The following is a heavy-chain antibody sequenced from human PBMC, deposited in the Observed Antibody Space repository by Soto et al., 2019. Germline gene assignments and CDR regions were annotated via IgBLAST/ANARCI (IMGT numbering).Heavy chain of an antibody. J-gene: IGHJ6*02. V-gene: IGHV4-34*01. CDR2: INHSGST. CDR1: GGSFSGYY. Sequence: SETLSLTCAVYGGSFSGYYWSWIRQPPGKGLEWIGEINHSGSTNYNPSLKSRVTISVDTSKNQFSLKLSSVTAADTAVYYCARGVITGTTRALQNKYHHYGLAVWGQGTTVTVSS. D-gene: IGHD1-7*01. CDR3: ARGVITGTTRALQNKYHHYGLAV.